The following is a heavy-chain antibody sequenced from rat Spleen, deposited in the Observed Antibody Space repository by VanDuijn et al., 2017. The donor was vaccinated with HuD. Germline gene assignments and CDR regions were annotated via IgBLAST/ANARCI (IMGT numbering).Heavy chain of an antibody. D-gene: IGHD1-4*01. V-gene: IGHV5-31*01. CDR1: GFTFSNYW. CDR3: SNPGIYAMDA. CDR2: ITNSGGTT. Sequence: EVQLVESGGGLVQPGKSLKLSCVASGFTFSNYWMTWIRQAPGKGLEWFASITNSGGTTYYPDSVKGRFTISIDNARSTLYPQMNSMRSEDSATYYCSNPGIYAMDAWGKGTSVTVSA. J-gene: IGHJ4*01.